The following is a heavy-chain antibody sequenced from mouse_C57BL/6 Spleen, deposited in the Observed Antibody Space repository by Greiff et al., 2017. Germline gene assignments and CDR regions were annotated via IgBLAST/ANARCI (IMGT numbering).Heavy chain of an antibody. CDR3: TTNGSFDY. D-gene: IGHD1-1*01. CDR2: IDPENGDT. J-gene: IGHJ2*01. CDR1: GFNIKDDY. Sequence: EVQLQQSGAELVRPGASVKLSCTASGFNIKDDYLHWVKQRPEQGLEWIGWIDPENGDTEYASKFQGKATITAEKSSNTAYLQLSSLTSEDTAVYYCTTNGSFDYWGQGTTLTVSS. V-gene: IGHV14-4*01.